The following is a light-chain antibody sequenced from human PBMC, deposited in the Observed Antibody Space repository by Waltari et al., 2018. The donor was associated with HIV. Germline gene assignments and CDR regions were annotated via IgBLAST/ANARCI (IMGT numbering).Light chain of an antibody. J-gene: IGLJ2*01. CDR1: KLGDKY. CDR2: QDS. CDR3: QAWDSRTS. V-gene: IGLV3-1*01. Sequence: SYELTQPPSVSVFPGQTASITCSGDKLGDKYVSWYQQKAGQSPVLVIFQDSKRPSGIPGRFAGSSSGNTATLAISGTQAMDEADYYCQAWDSRTSFGGGTKLTVL.